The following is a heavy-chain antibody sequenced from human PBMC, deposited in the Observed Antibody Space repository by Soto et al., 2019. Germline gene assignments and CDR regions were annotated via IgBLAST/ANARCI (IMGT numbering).Heavy chain of an antibody. CDR1: GYSFTSYW. Sequence: GESLKISCKGSGYSFTSYWIGWVRQMPGKGLEWMGIIYPGDSDTRYSPSFQGQVTISADKSISTACLQWSSLKASDTAIYYCARLGYEGPYYYYYGMDGWGQGTTVTVSS. D-gene: IGHD1-1*01. CDR2: IYPGDSDT. J-gene: IGHJ6*02. V-gene: IGHV5-51*01. CDR3: ARLGYEGPYYYYYGMDG.